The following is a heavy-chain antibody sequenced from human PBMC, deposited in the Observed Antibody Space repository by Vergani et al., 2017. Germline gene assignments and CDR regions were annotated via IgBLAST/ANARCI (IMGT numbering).Heavy chain of an antibody. CDR2: ILYSGSA. D-gene: IGHD3-10*01. CDR1: GGSISSGGYY. J-gene: IGHJ4*02. CDR3: ARGVLREGTEY. Sequence: QVQLQESGPGLVKPSQTLSLTCTVSGGSISSGGYYWNWIRQPAGKGLAFIGYILYSGSAKYTPSLRSRVTISLDTSKNQFSLRLNSVTAADTAVYYCARGVLREGTEYWGQGTLVTVSS. V-gene: IGHV4-61*10.